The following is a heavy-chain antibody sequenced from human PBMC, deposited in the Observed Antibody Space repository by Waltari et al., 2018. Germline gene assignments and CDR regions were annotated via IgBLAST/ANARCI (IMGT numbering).Heavy chain of an antibody. CDR1: GGSISSSGSY. Sequence: QLQLQESGPGLVKPSETLSLTCTVSGGSISSSGSYWGCIRQPPGQGLEWIGSIYYSGINYYNTSLMSRVTISVDTSKNQCSLKLTSVIAAETAVFYCARFSKSANWIDPWGQGTLVTVSS. CDR3: ARFSKSANWIDP. CDR2: IYYSGIN. D-gene: IGHD3-3*02. V-gene: IGHV4-39*01. J-gene: IGHJ5*02.